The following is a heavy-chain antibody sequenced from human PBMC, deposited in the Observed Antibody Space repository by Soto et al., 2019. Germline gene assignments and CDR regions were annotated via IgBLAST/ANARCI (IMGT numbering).Heavy chain of an antibody. D-gene: IGHD3-3*01. CDR3: ACLTYYDFWSGYYSPQLDY. J-gene: IGHJ4*02. CDR1: GFAFSSYS. CDR2: ISSSSSYI. V-gene: IGHV3-21*01. Sequence: GGSLRLSCAASGFAFSSYSMNWVRQAPGKGLEWVSSISSSSSYIYYADSVKGRFTISRDNAKNSLYLQMNSLRAEDTAVYYCACLTYYDFWSGYYSPQLDYWGQGTLVTVSS.